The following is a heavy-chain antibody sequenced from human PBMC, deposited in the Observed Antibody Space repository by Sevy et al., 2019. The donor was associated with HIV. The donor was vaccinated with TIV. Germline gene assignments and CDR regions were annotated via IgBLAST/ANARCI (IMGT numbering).Heavy chain of an antibody. CDR3: AKGLGAEAITMFGVKTYFYYGLDV. V-gene: IGHV3-30*18. D-gene: IGHD3-3*01. Sequence: GGSLRLSCTASGFTFSRNAMHWVRQSPGKGLEWVTVISYDGSNKYYGHSVKGRFTVSRDNSKNTLYLQMNSLRAEDTALYYCAKGLGAEAITMFGVKTYFYYGLDVWGQGTTVTVSS. J-gene: IGHJ6*02. CDR1: GFTFSRNA. CDR2: ISYDGSNK.